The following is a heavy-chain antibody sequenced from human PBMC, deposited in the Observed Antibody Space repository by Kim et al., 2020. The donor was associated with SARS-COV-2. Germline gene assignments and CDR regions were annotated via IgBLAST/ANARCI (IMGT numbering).Heavy chain of an antibody. CDR3: ARMWVELWARHVRNQDYYYYGMDV. CDR1: GFTFSSYE. J-gene: IGHJ6*02. CDR2: ISSSGSTI. Sequence: GGSLRLSCAASGFTFSSYEMNWVRQAPGKGLEWVSYISSSGSTIYYADSVKGRFTISRDNAKNSLYLQMNSLRAEDTAVYYCARMWVELWARHVRNQDYYYYGMDVWGQGTTVTVSS. V-gene: IGHV3-48*03. D-gene: IGHD3-16*01.